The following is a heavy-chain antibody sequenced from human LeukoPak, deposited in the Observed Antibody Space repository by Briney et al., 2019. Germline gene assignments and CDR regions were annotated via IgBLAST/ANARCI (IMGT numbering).Heavy chain of an antibody. CDR2: INHSGTT. Sequence: PSETLSLTCALYGGSFSGYYGSWIRQHPGKGLDWIGEINHSGTTNYNPSLKSQVTISVDTSKNQFSLKVRSVTAADTAVYFCARGRITMIRGVTIRKGPPEDNYYMDVWGKGTAVTVSS. J-gene: IGHJ6*03. CDR1: GGSFSGYY. D-gene: IGHD3-10*01. CDR3: ARGRITMIRGVTIRKGPPEDNYYMDV. V-gene: IGHV4-34*01.